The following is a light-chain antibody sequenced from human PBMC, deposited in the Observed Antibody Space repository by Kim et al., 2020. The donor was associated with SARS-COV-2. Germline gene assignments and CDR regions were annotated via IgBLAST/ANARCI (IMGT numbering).Light chain of an antibody. Sequence: ELTQPPSASGTPGQRVTISCSGSSSNIGSNFVYWYQQLPGSAPRLLIYSNNQRPSGVPDRFSGPKSGTSASLAISGLRSEDEADYHCAAWDDSLSGVVFGGGTQLTVL. CDR2: SNN. V-gene: IGLV1-47*02. CDR1: SSNIGSNF. J-gene: IGLJ2*01. CDR3: AAWDDSLSGVV.